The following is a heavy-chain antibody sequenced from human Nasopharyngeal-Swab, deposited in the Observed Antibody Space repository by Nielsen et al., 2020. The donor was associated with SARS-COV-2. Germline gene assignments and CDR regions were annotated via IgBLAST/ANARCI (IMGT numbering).Heavy chain of an antibody. J-gene: IGHJ6*03. D-gene: IGHD6-13*01. CDR2: LSGTGEST. V-gene: IGHV3-23*01. CDR3: AKAWAAAGLSFYYYMDV. Sequence: WIRQPPGKGLEWVSTLSGTGESTYYADSVTGRFVISRDNSNNTLYLQMHGLRAEDTAIYFCAKAWAAAGLSFYYYMDVWGKGTTVTVSS.